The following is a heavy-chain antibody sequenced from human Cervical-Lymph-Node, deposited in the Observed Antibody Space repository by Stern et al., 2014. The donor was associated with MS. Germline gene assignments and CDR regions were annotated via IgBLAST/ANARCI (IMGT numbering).Heavy chain of an antibody. Sequence: EVQLLESGAAVKKPGESLKISCQGSGYNFTTYWIGWVRQMPGKGLEWMGVFYPGDSDTRYSPSFRGQVTFRGDKSINTAYLQWSSLRASDTAIYYCATHAGYCSGGACEDDAFDIWGQGTLVTVSS. D-gene: IGHD2-15*01. J-gene: IGHJ3*02. CDR2: FYPGDSDT. CDR3: ATHAGYCSGGACEDDAFDI. V-gene: IGHV5-51*01. CDR1: GYNFTTYW.